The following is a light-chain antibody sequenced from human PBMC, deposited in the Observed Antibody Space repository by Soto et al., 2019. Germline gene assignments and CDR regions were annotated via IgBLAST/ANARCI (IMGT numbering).Light chain of an antibody. V-gene: IGLV2-8*01. J-gene: IGLJ1*01. CDR1: SSDVCGYNF. Sequence: QSVLTQPPSASGSPGQSVTISCTGTSSDVCGYNFVSWYQQHPGKAPKLMIYELNKRPSGVPDRFSGSKSGNTASLTVSGLQAEDEADYYCSSYAGSNNRYVFGTGTKLTVL. CDR3: SSYAGSNNRYV. CDR2: ELN.